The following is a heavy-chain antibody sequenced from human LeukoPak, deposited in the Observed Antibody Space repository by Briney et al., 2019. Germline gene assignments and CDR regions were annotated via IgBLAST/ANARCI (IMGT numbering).Heavy chain of an antibody. D-gene: IGHD4-17*01. Sequence: GGSLRPSCTASGFTFGDYAMSWFRQAPGKGLEWVGFIRSKAYGGTTEYAASVKGRFTISRDDSKSIAYLQMNSLKTEDTAVYYCTRDLPSTVTYYFDYWGQGTLVTVSS. CDR1: GFTFGDYA. CDR2: IRSKAYGGTT. CDR3: TRDLPSTVTYYFDY. V-gene: IGHV3-49*03. J-gene: IGHJ4*02.